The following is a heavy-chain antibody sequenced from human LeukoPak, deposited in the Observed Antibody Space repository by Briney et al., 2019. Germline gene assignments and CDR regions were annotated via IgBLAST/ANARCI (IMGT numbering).Heavy chain of an antibody. V-gene: IGHV4-39*07. D-gene: IGHD2-2*02. Sequence: SETLSLTCTVSGGSISSSSYYWGWIRQPPGKGLEWIGSIYYSGSTYYNPSLKSRVTISADTSKNQFSLKLSSVTAADTAVYYCARDYQLLYFDYWGQGALVTVSS. CDR3: ARDYQLLYFDY. CDR2: IYYSGST. CDR1: GGSISSSSYY. J-gene: IGHJ4*02.